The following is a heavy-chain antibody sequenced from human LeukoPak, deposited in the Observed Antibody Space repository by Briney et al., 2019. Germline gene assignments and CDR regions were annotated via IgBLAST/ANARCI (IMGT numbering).Heavy chain of an antibody. CDR1: GYSFTSYW. CDR2: IDPSDSYT. Sequence: NLGGSLKISCKGSGYSFTSYWISWVRQMPGKGLEWMGRIDPSDSYTNYGPSFQGHVTISADKSISTAYLQWSSLKASDTAMYYCARRYGANDYWGQGTLVTVSS. D-gene: IGHD4/OR15-4a*01. CDR3: ARRYGANDY. V-gene: IGHV5-10-1*01. J-gene: IGHJ4*02.